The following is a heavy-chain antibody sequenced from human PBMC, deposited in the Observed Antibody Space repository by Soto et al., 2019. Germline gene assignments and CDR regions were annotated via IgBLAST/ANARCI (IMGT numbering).Heavy chain of an antibody. V-gene: IGHV2-5*02. D-gene: IGHD5-12*01. Sequence: QITLKESGPTLVKPTQTLTLTCTFSGFSLSTSGVGVGWIRQPPGKALEWLALIYWDDDKRYSPSLKSRLTITKDTSQNQVVLTMTNMDPVDTATYYCAHVYGGYDNFDYWGQGTLVTVSP. CDR2: IYWDDDK. J-gene: IGHJ4*02. CDR1: GFSLSTSGVG. CDR3: AHVYGGYDNFDY.